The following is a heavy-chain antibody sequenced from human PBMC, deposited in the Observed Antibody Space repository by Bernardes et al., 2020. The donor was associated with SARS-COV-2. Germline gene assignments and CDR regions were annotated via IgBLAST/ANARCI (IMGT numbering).Heavy chain of an antibody. CDR2: ISYDGSNK. CDR3: SSSLSYYGMDV. D-gene: IGHD2-2*01. CDR1: GFTFSSYG. Sequence: GGSLRLSCSASGFTFSSYGMHWVRQSPGNLLEWVAFISYDGSNKYYADSVKGRFTISRDNSKNTLYLQMNSLRAEDTAVYYCSSSLSYYGMDVWGQGTTVTVSS. J-gene: IGHJ6*02. V-gene: IGHV3-30*03.